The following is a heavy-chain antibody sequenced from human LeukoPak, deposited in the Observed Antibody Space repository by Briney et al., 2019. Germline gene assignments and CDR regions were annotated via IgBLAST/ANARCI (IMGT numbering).Heavy chain of an antibody. CDR3: AREGRLIFDY. Sequence: GGSLRLSCAASGFTFSSYWMHWVRKAPGKGLVWVSRINTDGSSTSYADSVKGRFTIPRDNAKNTLYLQMNSLRAEDTAVYYCAREGRLIFDYWGQGTLVTVSS. J-gene: IGHJ4*02. V-gene: IGHV3-74*01. D-gene: IGHD3-16*01. CDR1: GFTFSSYW. CDR2: INTDGSST.